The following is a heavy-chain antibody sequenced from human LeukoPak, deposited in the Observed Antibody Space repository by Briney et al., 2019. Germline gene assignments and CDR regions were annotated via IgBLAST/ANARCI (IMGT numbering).Heavy chain of an antibody. CDR2: IYYSGST. CDR3: ARGGSGYGVDY. V-gene: IGHV4-59*01. Sequence: SEALSLTCTVSGGSISSYSWSWIRQPPGKGLEWIGYIYYSGSTNYNPSLKSRVTISVDTSKNQFSLKLSSVTAADTAVYYCARGGSGYGVDYWGQGTLVTVSS. CDR1: GGSISSYS. J-gene: IGHJ4*02. D-gene: IGHD5-12*01.